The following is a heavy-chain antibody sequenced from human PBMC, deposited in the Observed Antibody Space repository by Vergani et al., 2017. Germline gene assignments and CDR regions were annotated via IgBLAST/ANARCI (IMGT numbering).Heavy chain of an antibody. D-gene: IGHD3-10*01. J-gene: IGHJ3*01. CDR1: GGTFSSYA. CDR3: ARVAPSNSGVTPTAFDV. V-gene: IGHV1-69*01. Sequence: QVQLVQSGAEVKKPGSSVKVSCKASGGTFSSYAISWVRQAPGQGLEWMGGIIPIFGTANYAQKFQGRVTITADESTSTAYMELSSLRSEDTAVYYCARVAPSNSGVTPTAFDVWGQGTMVTVSS. CDR2: IIPIFGTA.